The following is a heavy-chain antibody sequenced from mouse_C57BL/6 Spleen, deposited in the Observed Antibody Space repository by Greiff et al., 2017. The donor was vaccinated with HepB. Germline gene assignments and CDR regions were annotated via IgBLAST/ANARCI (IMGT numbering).Heavy chain of an antibody. CDR1: GFSLSTSGMG. J-gene: IGHJ4*01. CDR3: ARIYYYGSSYVGDAMDY. Sequence: QVTLKVSGPGILQSSQTLSLTCSFSGFSLSTSGMGVSWIRQPSGKGLEWLAHIYWDDDKRYNPSLKSRLTISKDTSRNQVFLKITSVDTADTATYYCARIYYYGSSYVGDAMDYWGQGTSVTVSS. V-gene: IGHV8-12*01. D-gene: IGHD1-1*01. CDR2: IYWDDDK.